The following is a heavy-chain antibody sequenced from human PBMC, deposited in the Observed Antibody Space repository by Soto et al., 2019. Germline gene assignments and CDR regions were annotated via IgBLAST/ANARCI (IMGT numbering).Heavy chain of an antibody. V-gene: IGHV1-69*13. CDR2: IIPIFGTA. CDR3: ARYADPGDGYNVDSEFDY. D-gene: IGHD5-12*01. Sequence: SVKVSCKASGGTFSSYAISWVRQAPGQGLEWMGGIIPIFGTANYAQKFQGRVTITADESTSTAYMELSSLRSEDTAVYYCARYADPGDGYNVDSEFDYWGQGTLVTVS. CDR1: GGTFSSYA. J-gene: IGHJ4*02.